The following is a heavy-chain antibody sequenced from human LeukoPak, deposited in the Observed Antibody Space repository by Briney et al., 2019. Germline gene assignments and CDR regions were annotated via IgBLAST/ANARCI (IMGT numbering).Heavy chain of an antibody. CDR2: IIPIFGTA. CDR1: GGTFSSYA. J-gene: IGHJ4*02. CDR3: ARVPEAVAGTIGAY. Sequence: EASVKVSCKASGGTFSSYAISWVRQAPGQGLEWMGGIIPIFGTANYAQKFQGRVTITADESTSTAYMELSSLRSEDTAVYYCARVPEAVAGTIGAYWGQGTLVTVSS. D-gene: IGHD6-19*01. V-gene: IGHV1-69*13.